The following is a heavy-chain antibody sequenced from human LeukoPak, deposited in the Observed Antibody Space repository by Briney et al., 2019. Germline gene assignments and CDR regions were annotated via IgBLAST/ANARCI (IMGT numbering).Heavy chain of an antibody. V-gene: IGHV3-74*01. CDR1: QFTFKNYW. CDR2: ISPDGSST. Sequence: GGSLRLSCAASQFTFKNYWMHWVRQAPGRGLVWLSYISPDGSSTRYADSVRGRFTISRDNAKNTLYLQMNSLRAEDTAVYFCATAWSYWGQGTLVTVSS. CDR3: ATAWSY. J-gene: IGHJ4*02. D-gene: IGHD2-21*02.